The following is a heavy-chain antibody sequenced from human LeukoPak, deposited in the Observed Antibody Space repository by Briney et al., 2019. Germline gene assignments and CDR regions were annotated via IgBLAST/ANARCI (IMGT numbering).Heavy chain of an antibody. CDR1: GFTFSNFW. CDR3: ARHFSTYSYGLDV. CDR2: INPDRSAK. D-gene: IGHD3-3*02. V-gene: IGHV3-7*01. Sequence: PGRSLRLSCAASGFTFSNFWMSWVRQAPGKGLGWVANINPDRSAKYYVDSVKGRFTISRDNAENSLYLQMNSLRPEDTAVYYCARHFSTYSYGLDVWGQGTTVTVSS. J-gene: IGHJ6*02.